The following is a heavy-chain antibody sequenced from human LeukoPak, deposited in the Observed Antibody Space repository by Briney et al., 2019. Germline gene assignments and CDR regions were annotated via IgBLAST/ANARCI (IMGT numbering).Heavy chain of an antibody. CDR2: ISGSGGST. Sequence: GGSLRLSCAASGFTVSSNYMSWVRQAPGKGLEWVSAISGSGGSTYYADSVKGRFTISRDNSKNTLYLQMNSLRAEDTAVYYCAKDPDYGGNSNWFDPWGQGTLVTVSS. CDR3: AKDPDYGGNSNWFDP. D-gene: IGHD4-23*01. CDR1: GFTVSSNY. V-gene: IGHV3-23*01. J-gene: IGHJ5*02.